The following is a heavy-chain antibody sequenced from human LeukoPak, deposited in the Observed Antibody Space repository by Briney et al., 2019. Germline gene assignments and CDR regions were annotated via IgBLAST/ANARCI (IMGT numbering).Heavy chain of an antibody. CDR3: AAARRELRYFDWSPDY. CDR1: GFTFTSSA. V-gene: IGHV1-58*01. Sequence: SVKVSCTASGFTFTSSAVQWVRQARGQRLEWIGWIVVGSGNTNYAQKFQERVTITRDMSTSTAYMELSSLRSEDTAVYYCAAARRELRYFDWSPDYWGQGTLVTVSS. J-gene: IGHJ4*02. CDR2: IVVGSGNT. D-gene: IGHD3-9*01.